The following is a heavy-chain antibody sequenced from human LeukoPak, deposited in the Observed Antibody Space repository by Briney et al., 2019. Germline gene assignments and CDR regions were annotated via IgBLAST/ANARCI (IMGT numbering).Heavy chain of an antibody. D-gene: IGHD6-13*01. CDR1: GFTFSSYN. CDR2: ISSSSSYI. V-gene: IGHV3-21*01. J-gene: IGHJ3*02. Sequence: GGSLRLSRAASGFTFSSYNMNWVRQAPGKGLEWVSSISSSSSYIYYADSVKGRFTISRDNAKNSLYLQMNSLRAEDTAVYYCARVGSIAAAGDIWGQGTMVTVSS. CDR3: ARVGSIAAAGDI.